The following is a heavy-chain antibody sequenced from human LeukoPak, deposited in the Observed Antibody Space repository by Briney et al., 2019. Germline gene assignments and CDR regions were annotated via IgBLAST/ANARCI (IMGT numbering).Heavy chain of an antibody. CDR1: GGSFSGYY. V-gene: IGHV4-34*01. CDR2: INHSGST. CDR3: ARGSRIAARQGRFEL. J-gene: IGHJ2*01. Sequence: PSETLSLTCAVYGGSFSGYYSSWLRQPPGKGVEWIGEINHSGSTNYNPSLKSRVTISVDTCKNQFSLTLSSVTAADTGLYCCARGSRIAARQGRFELRGRGNLVTVSS. D-gene: IGHD6-6*01.